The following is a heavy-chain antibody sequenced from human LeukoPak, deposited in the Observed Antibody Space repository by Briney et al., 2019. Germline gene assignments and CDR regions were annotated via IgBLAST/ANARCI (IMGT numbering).Heavy chain of an antibody. Sequence: PSETLSLTCTVSGGSISSYYWSWIRQPPGKGLGWIGYIYYSGSTDYNPSLRSRVTISLDTSKNQFSLKLSSVTAADTAVYYCARHLGAYCGGDCFLFDYWGQGTLVTVSS. D-gene: IGHD2-21*02. V-gene: IGHV4-59*08. CDR3: ARHLGAYCGGDCFLFDY. CDR1: GGSISSYY. CDR2: IYYSGST. J-gene: IGHJ4*02.